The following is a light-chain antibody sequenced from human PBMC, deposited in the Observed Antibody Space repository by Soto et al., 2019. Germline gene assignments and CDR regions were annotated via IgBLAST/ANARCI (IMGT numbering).Light chain of an antibody. V-gene: IGKV3-15*01. Sequence: EIVVTQSPATLSVSPGERATLSCRASQSVSSNLAWYQQKPGQAPRLLIYGASTRATGIPARFSGSGSGTEFTLTISSLQSEDFAVYYCQQYKNWPRGTFGQGTKVDIK. J-gene: IGKJ1*01. CDR3: QQYKNWPRGT. CDR2: GAS. CDR1: QSVSSN.